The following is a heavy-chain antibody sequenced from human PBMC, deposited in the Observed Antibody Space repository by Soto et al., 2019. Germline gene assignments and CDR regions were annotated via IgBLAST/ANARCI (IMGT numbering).Heavy chain of an antibody. J-gene: IGHJ4*02. Sequence: QVQLQESGPGLVKPSQTLSLTCTVSGGSISSGGYYWTWIRQYPGKGLEWIGYIYYSGSTFYNPSLMSRVSISVDTSKNQFSLNLSSVTAADTAVYYCARGLSVTLFDYWGEGTLVTVSS. V-gene: IGHV4-31*03. D-gene: IGHD4-17*01. CDR2: IYYSGST. CDR3: ARGLSVTLFDY. CDR1: GGSISSGGYY.